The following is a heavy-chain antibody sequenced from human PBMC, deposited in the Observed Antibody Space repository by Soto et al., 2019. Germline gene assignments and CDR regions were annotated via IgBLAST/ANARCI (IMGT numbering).Heavy chain of an antibody. Sequence: TLSLTCAVYGGSFSGYYWSWIRQPPGKGLEWIGEINHSGSTNYNPSLKSRVTISVDTSKNQFSLKLSSVTAADTAVYYCRVDMWSYGLGMDVWGQGTTVTVSS. CDR1: GGSFSGYY. V-gene: IGHV4-34*01. CDR3: RVDMWSYGLGMDV. D-gene: IGHD3-10*01. CDR2: INHSGST. J-gene: IGHJ6*02.